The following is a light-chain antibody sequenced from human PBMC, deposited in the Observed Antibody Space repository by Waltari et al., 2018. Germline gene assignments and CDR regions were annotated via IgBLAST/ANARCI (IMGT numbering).Light chain of an antibody. V-gene: IGLV3-19*01. CDR1: SLRGHY. J-gene: IGLJ3*02. CDR3: NSRDSSGNRV. CDR2: GKN. Sequence: SSELTQDPAVSVALGQTVRITCQGDSLRGHYASWYQQKPGQAPVLVIYGKNNRPSGIPDRFSGSSSGNTASLTITGAQAEDEADYYCNSRDSSGNRVFGGGTKLTVL.